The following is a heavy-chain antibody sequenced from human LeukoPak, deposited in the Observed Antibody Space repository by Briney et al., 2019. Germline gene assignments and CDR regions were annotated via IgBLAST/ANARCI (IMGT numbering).Heavy chain of an antibody. Sequence: ASVKVSCKASGYTFTGYYMHWVRQAPGQGLECMGRINPNSGGTNYAQKFQGRVTMTRDTSISTAYMELSRLRSDDTAVYYCARDLFSTSWRNDNWFDPWGQGTLVTVSS. CDR3: ARDLFSTSWRNDNWFDP. CDR1: GYTFTGYY. V-gene: IGHV1-2*06. CDR2: INPNSGGT. D-gene: IGHD2-2*01. J-gene: IGHJ5*02.